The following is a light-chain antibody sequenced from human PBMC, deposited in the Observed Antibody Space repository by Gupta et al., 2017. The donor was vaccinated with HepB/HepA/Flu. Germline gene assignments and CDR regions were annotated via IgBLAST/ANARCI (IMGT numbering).Light chain of an antibody. J-gene: IGKJ1*01. V-gene: IGKV3-15*01. CDR1: QSVSSN. CDR2: GAS. Sequence: EIVMPQSPATLSVSPGERATLSRWASQSVSSNLAWYQQKPGQAPRLLIYGASTRATGIPARFSGSGSGTEFTLTISSLQSEDFAVYYCQQQNNWPGTFGQGTKVEIK. CDR3: QQQNNWPGT.